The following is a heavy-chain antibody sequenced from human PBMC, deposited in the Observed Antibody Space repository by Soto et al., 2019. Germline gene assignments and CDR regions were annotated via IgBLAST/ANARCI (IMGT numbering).Heavy chain of an antibody. CDR1: GFTFSSYS. CDR3: AREAGGDYYYYYMDV. V-gene: IGHV3-21*01. CDR2: ISSSSSYI. J-gene: IGHJ6*03. Sequence: GGSLRLSCAASGFTFSSYSMNWVRQAPGKGLEWVSSISSSSSYIYYADSVKGRFTISRDNAKNSLYLQMNSLRAEDTAVYYCAREAGGDYYYYYMDVWGKGTTVTVSS. D-gene: IGHD3-16*01.